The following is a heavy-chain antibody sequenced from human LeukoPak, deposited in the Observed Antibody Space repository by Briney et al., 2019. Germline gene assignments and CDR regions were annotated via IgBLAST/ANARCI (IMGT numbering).Heavy chain of an antibody. J-gene: IGHJ4*02. CDR3: ARGRPAGTDY. CDR1: GGTFSSYA. D-gene: IGHD6-19*01. CDR2: IIPIFSTA. V-gene: IGHV1-69*06. Sequence: ASVKVSCTASGGTFSSYAISWVRQAPGQGLEWMAGIIPIFSTANYAHKFQGRVTITADKSTSTAYMELSSLRSEDTAVYYCARGRPAGTDYWGQGTLVTVSS.